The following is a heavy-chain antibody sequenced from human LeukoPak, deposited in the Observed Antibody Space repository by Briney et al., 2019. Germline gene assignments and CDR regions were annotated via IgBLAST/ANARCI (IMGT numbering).Heavy chain of an antibody. Sequence: SETLSLTCAVYGGSFSGYYWSWIRQPPGKGRECIGEINHSGSNNYNPSLKSRVTIPVDTSKNQFSLKLSSVTAADTAVYYCARGDIVVVPAAMGAFCWFDPWGQGTLVTVSS. CDR2: INHSGSN. CDR1: GGSFSGYY. V-gene: IGHV4-34*01. CDR3: ARGDIVVVPAAMGAFCWFDP. J-gene: IGHJ5*02. D-gene: IGHD2-2*01.